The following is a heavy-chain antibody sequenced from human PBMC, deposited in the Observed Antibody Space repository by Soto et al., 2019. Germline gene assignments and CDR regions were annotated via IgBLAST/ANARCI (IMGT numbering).Heavy chain of an antibody. D-gene: IGHD3-16*01. Sequence: QVQLQESGPGLVKPSETLSLTCTVSGGSISSYYWSWIRQPPGKGLEWIGYIYYSGSTNYNPSLKSRVTISVDTSKNPFSLKLSSVTAADTAVYYCARRSMILGGYYFDYWGQGTLVTVSS. J-gene: IGHJ4*02. CDR3: ARRSMILGGYYFDY. CDR1: GGSISSYY. V-gene: IGHV4-59*08. CDR2: IYYSGST.